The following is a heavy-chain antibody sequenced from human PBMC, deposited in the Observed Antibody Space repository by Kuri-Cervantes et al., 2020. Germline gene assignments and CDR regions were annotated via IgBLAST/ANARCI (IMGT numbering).Heavy chain of an antibody. CDR2: IRSKAYGGTT. V-gene: IGHV3-49*04. D-gene: IGHD6-19*01. J-gene: IGHJ6*03. CDR1: GFTFGDYA. CDR3: TRDQEWLGSYYYYMDV. Sequence: GESLKISCTASGFTFGDYAMSWVRQAPGKGLEWVGFIRSKAYGGTTEYAAPVKGRFTISRDDSKSIAYLQMNSLKTEDTAVYYCTRDQEWLGSYYYYMDVWGKGTTVTVSS.